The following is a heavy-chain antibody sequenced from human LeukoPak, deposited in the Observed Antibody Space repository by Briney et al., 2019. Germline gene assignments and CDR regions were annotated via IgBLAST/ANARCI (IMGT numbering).Heavy chain of an antibody. CDR3: AKDRFRIAAAGTSYFDL. Sequence: PGGSLRLSCAASGFTFNSYPMSWVRQAPGKGLGWVSAISGSCGSTYYADSVEGRFTISRDNSKNTLYLQMNSLRAEDTAVYYCAKDRFRIAAAGTSYFDLWGRGTLVTVSS. J-gene: IGHJ2*01. V-gene: IGHV3-23*01. D-gene: IGHD6-13*01. CDR2: ISGSCGST. CDR1: GFTFNSYP.